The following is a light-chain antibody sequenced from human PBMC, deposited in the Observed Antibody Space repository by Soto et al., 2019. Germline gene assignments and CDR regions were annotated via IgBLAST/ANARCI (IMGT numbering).Light chain of an antibody. CDR1: QSVLHSSNTKNY. CDR2: WAS. CDR3: QQYYSSRS. J-gene: IGKJ1*01. V-gene: IGKV4-1*01. Sequence: DIVMTQSPDSLAVSLGERATINCKSSQSVLHSSNTKNYLAWYQQKPGQPPKLLIYWASTRESGVPDRCSGSGSGTDFTLTISSLQAEDVAVYYCQQYYSSRSFGQGTKVEIK.